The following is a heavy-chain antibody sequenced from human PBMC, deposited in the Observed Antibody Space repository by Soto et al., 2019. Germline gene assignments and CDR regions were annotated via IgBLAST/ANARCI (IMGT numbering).Heavy chain of an antibody. CDR3: ARRLGDPAGLDNWFDP. CDR1: GGSISSYY. CDR2: IYYSGST. Sequence: QVQLQESGPGLVKPSETLSLTCTVSGGSISSYYWSWIRQPPGKGLEWIGYIYYSGSTNYNPSLKSRVTISVDTSKNQFSLKLGSVTAADTAVYYCARRLGDPAGLDNWFDPWGQGTLVTVSS. V-gene: IGHV4-59*08. J-gene: IGHJ5*02. D-gene: IGHD3-10*01.